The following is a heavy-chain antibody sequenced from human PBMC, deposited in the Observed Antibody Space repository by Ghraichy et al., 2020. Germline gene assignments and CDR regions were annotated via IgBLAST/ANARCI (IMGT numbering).Heavy chain of an antibody. CDR2: VYFSGSA. CDR1: GDSIGSGDHY. Sequence: SKTLSLTCTVSGDSIGSGDHYWAWIRQSPAKGLEWIGHVYFSGSAHYNPPLKSRASISVDPSKNQFSLNLRSLTAADTAVYYCARAPFSQLHFDYWGPGTQVAVAS. J-gene: IGHJ4*02. V-gene: IGHV4-30-4*08. D-gene: IGHD2-2*01. CDR3: ARAPFSQLHFDY.